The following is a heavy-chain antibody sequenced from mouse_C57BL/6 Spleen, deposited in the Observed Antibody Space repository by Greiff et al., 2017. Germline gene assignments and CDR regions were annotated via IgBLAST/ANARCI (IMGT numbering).Heavy chain of an antibody. CDR3: ARWSWDYFDY. CDR2: IYPGDGDT. J-gene: IGHJ2*01. D-gene: IGHD4-1*01. V-gene: IGHV1-82*01. Sequence: VQLQQSGPELVKPGASVKISCKASGYAFSSSWMNWVKQRPGKGLEWIGRIYPGDGDTNYNGKFKGKATLTADKASSTAYMQLRSLTSEDSAVYFCARWSWDYFDYWGQGTTLTVSS. CDR1: GYAFSSSW.